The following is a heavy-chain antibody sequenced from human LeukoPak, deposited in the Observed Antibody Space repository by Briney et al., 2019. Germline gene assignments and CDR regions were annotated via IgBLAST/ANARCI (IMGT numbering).Heavy chain of an antibody. J-gene: IGHJ4*02. Sequence: GGSLRLSCAASGFTFSSYWMTWVRQAPGKGLEWVANIKQAGTEKYYVDSVKGRFTISRDNAKNSLFLQMNSLRAEDTAVYFCAKYSGSYYYPPNWDSWGQGTLVTVSS. CDR2: IKQAGTEK. CDR3: AKYSGSYYYPPNWDS. D-gene: IGHD1-26*01. CDR1: GFTFSSYW. V-gene: IGHV3-7*03.